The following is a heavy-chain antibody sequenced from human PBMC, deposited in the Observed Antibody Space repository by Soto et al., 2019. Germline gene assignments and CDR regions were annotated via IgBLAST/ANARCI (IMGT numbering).Heavy chain of an antibody. V-gene: IGHV1-2*04. CDR1: GYTFTGYY. CDR3: AREGKGYCTNGVCYGMDV. J-gene: IGHJ6*02. D-gene: IGHD2-8*01. CDR2: INPNSGGT. Sequence: GASVKVSCKASGYTFTGYYMQWVGQAPGQGVEWMGWINPNSGGTNYAQKFQGWVTMTRDTSISTAYMELSRLRSDDTAVYYCAREGKGYCTNGVCYGMDVWGQGTTVTVSS.